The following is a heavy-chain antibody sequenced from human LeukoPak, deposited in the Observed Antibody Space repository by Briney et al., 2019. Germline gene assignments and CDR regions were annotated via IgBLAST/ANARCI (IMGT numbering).Heavy chain of an antibody. CDR3: ARGGVVTFDY. CDR1: GGSFSGYY. Sequence: SETLSLTCAVYGGSFSGYYWSWIRQPPGKGLEWIGEINHSGSTNYNPSLKSRVTISVDTSKNQFSLKLSSVTAADTAVYYCARGGVVTFDYRGQGTLVTVSS. J-gene: IGHJ4*02. CDR2: INHSGST. V-gene: IGHV4-34*01. D-gene: IGHD4-23*01.